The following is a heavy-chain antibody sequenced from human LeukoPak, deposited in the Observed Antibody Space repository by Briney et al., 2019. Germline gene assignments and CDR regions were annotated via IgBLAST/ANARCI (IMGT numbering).Heavy chain of an antibody. CDR2: IYFSGST. V-gene: IGHV4-59*08. Sequence: SETLSLTCTVSGVSITSFYWSWIRQPPGKGLEWIGYIYFSGSTNYNPSLKSRVTVSLDTTKNQVSLKLSSVFAADTAVYYCASTGYCIGGSCYSNYFDHWGQGTLVTVSS. D-gene: IGHD2-15*01. CDR3: ASTGYCIGGSCYSNYFDH. J-gene: IGHJ4*02. CDR1: GVSITSFY.